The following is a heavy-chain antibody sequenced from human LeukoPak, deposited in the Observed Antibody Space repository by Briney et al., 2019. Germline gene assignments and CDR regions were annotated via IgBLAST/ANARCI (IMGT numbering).Heavy chain of an antibody. J-gene: IGHJ4*02. D-gene: IGHD3-22*01. Sequence: TSETLSLTCAVYGGSFSGYYWSWIRQPPGKGLEWIGEINHSGSTNYNPSLKSRVTISVDTSKNQFSLKLSSVTAADTAVYYCARAVSDYYDSSGYDYWGQGTLVTVSS. CDR3: ARAVSDYYDSSGYDY. CDR1: GGSFSGYY. V-gene: IGHV4-34*01. CDR2: INHSGST.